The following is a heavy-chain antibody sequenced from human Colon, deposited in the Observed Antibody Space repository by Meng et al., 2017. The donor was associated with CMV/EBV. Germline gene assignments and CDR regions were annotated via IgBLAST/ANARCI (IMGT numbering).Heavy chain of an antibody. CDR1: GYTFSNYW. Sequence: GGSLRLSCKGSGYTFSNYWIAWVRRMPGQGLEWMGIIYPGDSDSRYSTSFQGQVTISADKSASTAYLQWRSLNAADTAIDYCARRLTSGRQETAFDIWGQGTMVTVSS. D-gene: IGHD1-26*01. CDR3: ARRLTSGRQETAFDI. CDR2: IYPGDSDS. V-gene: IGHV5-51*01. J-gene: IGHJ3*02.